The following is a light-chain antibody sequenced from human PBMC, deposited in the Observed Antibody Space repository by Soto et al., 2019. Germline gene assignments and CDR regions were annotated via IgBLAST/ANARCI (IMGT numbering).Light chain of an antibody. V-gene: IGKV3-15*01. CDR1: QSVGTN. CDR2: GAA. Sequence: EIVMTQSPATLSVSPGERATLSCWASQSVGTNLAWYQQKPGQTPRLLIYGAATRPTGIPARFSGSRSGTEFTLTISSLQSEDFAVYYCQQYDNWPPYTFGQGTKLEIK. CDR3: QQYDNWPPYT. J-gene: IGKJ2*01.